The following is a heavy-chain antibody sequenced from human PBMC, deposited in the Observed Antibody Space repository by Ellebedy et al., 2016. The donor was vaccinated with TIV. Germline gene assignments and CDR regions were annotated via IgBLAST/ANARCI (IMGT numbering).Heavy chain of an antibody. J-gene: IGHJ4*02. Sequence: MPSETLSLTCTVSGVSVSNYHWTWIRQPAGSGLEWIGLIYTSGNTNYNPSLRSRATMSVDTSKNQLSLKLTSVTAADTAVYYCAKKDGDFWGQGTLVTVSS. CDR3: AKKDGDF. CDR1: GVSVSNYH. CDR2: IYTSGNT. V-gene: IGHV4-4*07.